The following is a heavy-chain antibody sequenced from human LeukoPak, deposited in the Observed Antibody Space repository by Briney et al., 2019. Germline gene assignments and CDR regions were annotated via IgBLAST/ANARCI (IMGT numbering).Heavy chain of an antibody. Sequence: ASVKFSCKASGYTFTGYCMHWVRQAPGQGLEWMGWINSNSGGTNYAQKFQGRVTMTRDTSISTAYMELSRLRSDDTAAYYCARDKSHTSMNPYYFDYWGQGTLVTVSS. V-gene: IGHV1-2*02. CDR3: ARDKSHTSMNPYYFDY. CDR2: INSNSGGT. D-gene: IGHD5-18*01. CDR1: GYTFTGYC. J-gene: IGHJ4*02.